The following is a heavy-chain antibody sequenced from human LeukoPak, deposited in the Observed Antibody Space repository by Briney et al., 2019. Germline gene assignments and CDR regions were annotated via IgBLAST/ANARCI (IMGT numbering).Heavy chain of an antibody. D-gene: IGHD1-26*01. J-gene: IGHJ4*02. CDR2: INSDGSST. CDR3: ARAYPSGSYGY. V-gene: IGHV3-74*01. CDR1: GFTFSSYW. Sequence: GGSLRLSCAASGFTFSSYWMHWVRQAPEKGLVWVSRINSDGSSTSYADSVKGRFTISRDNAKNTLYLQMNSLRAEDTAVYYCARAYPSGSYGYWGQGTLVTVSS.